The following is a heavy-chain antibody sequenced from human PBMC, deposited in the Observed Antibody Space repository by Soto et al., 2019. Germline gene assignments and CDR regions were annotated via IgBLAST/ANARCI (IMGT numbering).Heavy chain of an antibody. Sequence: ASVKVSCKASGYTFTSYYINWVRQATGQGLEWMGWMNPNSGNTGYAQKFQGRVTMTRNTSISTAYMELSSLRSEDTAVYYCARGPSYGDYGYYYYYMDVWGKGTTVTVSS. V-gene: IGHV1-8*01. CDR2: MNPNSGNT. D-gene: IGHD4-17*01. CDR1: GYTFTSYY. CDR3: ARGPSYGDYGYYYYYMDV. J-gene: IGHJ6*03.